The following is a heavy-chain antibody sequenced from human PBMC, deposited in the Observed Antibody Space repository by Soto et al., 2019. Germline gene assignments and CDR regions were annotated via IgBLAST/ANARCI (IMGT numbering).Heavy chain of an antibody. CDR1: GFTFSSYG. Sequence: GGSLRLSCAASGFTFSSYGMHWVRQAPGKGLEWVAVISYDGSNKYYADSVKGRFTISRDNSKNTLYLQMNSLRAEDTAVYYCAKAPRGTIGGSGWYGDYWGQGTLVTVSS. CDR2: ISYDGSNK. CDR3: AKAPRGTIGGSGWYGDY. J-gene: IGHJ4*02. D-gene: IGHD6-19*01. V-gene: IGHV3-30*18.